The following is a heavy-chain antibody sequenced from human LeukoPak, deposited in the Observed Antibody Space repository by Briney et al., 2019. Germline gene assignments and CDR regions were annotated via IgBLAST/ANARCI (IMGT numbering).Heavy chain of an antibody. J-gene: IGHJ6*03. CDR2: INPNSGGT. Sequence: ASVKVSCKASGYTFTGYYMHWVRQAPGQGLEWMGWINPNSGGTNYAQKFQGSVTMTRDTSISTAYMELSRLRSDDTAVYYCARGPQSRMVTSYYYYYMDVWGKGTTVTISS. CDR3: ARGPQSRMVTSYYYYYMDV. CDR1: GYTFTGYY. D-gene: IGHD2-21*02. V-gene: IGHV1-2*02.